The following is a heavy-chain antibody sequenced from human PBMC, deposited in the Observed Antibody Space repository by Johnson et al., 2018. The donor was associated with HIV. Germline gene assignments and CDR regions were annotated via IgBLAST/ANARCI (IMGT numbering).Heavy chain of an antibody. D-gene: IGHD3-22*01. CDR1: GFTFSSYW. CDR3: ARGVVVVILDAFDI. Sequence: VQLVESGGGVVQPGRSLRLSCAASGFTFSSYWMSWVRQAPGKGLEWVSSINWNGGSTGYVDSVKGRFIISRDNAKNSLYLQMNSLRAEDTALYYCARGVVVVILDAFDIWGQGTMVTVSS. J-gene: IGHJ3*02. CDR2: INWNGGST. V-gene: IGHV3-20*04.